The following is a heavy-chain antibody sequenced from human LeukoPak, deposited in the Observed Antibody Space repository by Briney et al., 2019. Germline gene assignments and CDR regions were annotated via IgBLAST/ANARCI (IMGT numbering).Heavy chain of an antibody. V-gene: IGHV4-59*08. CDR3: ARHPSRWGPVGYFDL. Sequence: PSETLSLTCIVSGGSIRSYYWSWIRQPPGKGLEWIGYISYSGNTNYNPSLKGRVTISLDTPKNQFSLNLSSVTAADTAVYYCARHPSRWGPVGYFDLWGRGTLVTVSS. D-gene: IGHD7-27*01. CDR1: GGSIRSYY. CDR2: ISYSGNT. J-gene: IGHJ2*01.